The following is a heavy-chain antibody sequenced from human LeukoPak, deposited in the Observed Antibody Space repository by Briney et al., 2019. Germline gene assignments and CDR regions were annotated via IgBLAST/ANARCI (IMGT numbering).Heavy chain of an antibody. J-gene: IGHJ6*02. V-gene: IGHV3-30*18. D-gene: IGHD6-6*01. Sequence: GRSLRLSCAASGFTFSSYGMHWVRQAPGKGLERVAVISYDGSNKYYADSVKGRFTISRDNSKNTLYLQMNSLRAEDTAVYYCAKEGPYSSSSWTNYYYYYGMDVWGQGTTVTVSS. CDR2: ISYDGSNK. CDR3: AKEGPYSSSSWTNYYYYYGMDV. CDR1: GFTFSSYG.